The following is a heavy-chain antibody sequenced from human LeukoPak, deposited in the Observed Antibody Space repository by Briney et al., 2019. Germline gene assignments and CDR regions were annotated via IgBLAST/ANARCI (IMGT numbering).Heavy chain of an antibody. V-gene: IGHV3-21*01. D-gene: IGHD3-10*01. CDR1: GFTFSSYS. Sequence: GGSLRLSCAASGFTFSSYSMNWVRQAPGKGLEWVSSISSSSSYIYYADSVKGRFTISRDNAKNSLYLQMNSLRAEDTAVYYCARDGLWFGELLADMDVWGKGTTVTVSS. CDR2: ISSSSSYI. CDR3: ARDGLWFGELLADMDV. J-gene: IGHJ6*03.